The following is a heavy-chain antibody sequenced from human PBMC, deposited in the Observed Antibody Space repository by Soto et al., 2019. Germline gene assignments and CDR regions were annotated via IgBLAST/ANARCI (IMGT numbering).Heavy chain of an antibody. V-gene: IGHV4-34*01. CDR3: ARGRHCSSTSCLARMDV. Sequence: SETLSLTCAVYGGSFSGYYWSWIRQPPGKGLEWIGEINHSGSTNYNPSLKSRVTISVDTSKNQFSLKLSSVTAADTAVYYCARGRHCSSTSCLARMDVWGKGTTVTVSS. D-gene: IGHD2-2*01. CDR2: INHSGST. CDR1: GGSFSGYY. J-gene: IGHJ6*03.